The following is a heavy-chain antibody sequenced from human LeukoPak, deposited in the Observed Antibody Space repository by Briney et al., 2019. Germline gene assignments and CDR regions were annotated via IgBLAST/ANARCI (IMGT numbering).Heavy chain of an antibody. CDR1: GYTFITYG. J-gene: IGHJ4*02. CDR2: IIPIFGTA. CDR3: ARGKRIWYDSSGYYPFDY. Sequence: SVKVSCKASGYTFITYGINWVRQAPGQGLEWMGGIIPIFGTANYAQKFQGRVTITADESTSTAYMELSSLRSEDTAVYYCARGKRIWYDSSGYYPFDYWGQGTLVTVSS. D-gene: IGHD3-22*01. V-gene: IGHV1-69*13.